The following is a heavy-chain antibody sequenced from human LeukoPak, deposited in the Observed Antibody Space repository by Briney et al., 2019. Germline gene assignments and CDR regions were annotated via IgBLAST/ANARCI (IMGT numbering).Heavy chain of an antibody. Sequence: GSLRLSCAASGSTFSSYEMNWVRQPPGKGLEWIGSIYYSGSTYYNPSLKSRVTISVDTSKNQFSLKLSSVTAADTAVYYCARRITGTLAPFDDWGQGTLVTVSS. D-gene: IGHD1-20*01. J-gene: IGHJ4*02. CDR3: ARRITGTLAPFDD. CDR2: IYYSGST. V-gene: IGHV4-39*07. CDR1: GSTFSSYE.